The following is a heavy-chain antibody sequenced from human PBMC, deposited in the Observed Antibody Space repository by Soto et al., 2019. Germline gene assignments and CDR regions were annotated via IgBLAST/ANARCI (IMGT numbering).Heavy chain of an antibody. D-gene: IGHD6-13*01. Sequence: QVQLVQSGAEVKKPGASVKVSCKASGYTFTSYDINWVRQATGQGLEWMGWMNPNSGNTGYAQKFQGRVTMTRNTSISTAYMELSSLRSEDTAVYYCARSYSGSWYAVHYYYYGMDVWGQGTTVTVSS. V-gene: IGHV1-8*01. CDR2: MNPNSGNT. CDR1: GYTFTSYD. CDR3: ARSYSGSWYAVHYYYYGMDV. J-gene: IGHJ6*02.